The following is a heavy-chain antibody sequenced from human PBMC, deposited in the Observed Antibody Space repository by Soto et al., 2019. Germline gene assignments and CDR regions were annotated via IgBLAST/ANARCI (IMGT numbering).Heavy chain of an antibody. CDR1: GFTFSSYA. CDR2: ISGSGGST. CDR3: AKGAELERPPPYAFDI. Sequence: GGSLRLSCAASGFTFSSYAMSWVRQAPGKGLEWVSAISGSGGSTYYADSVKGRFTISRDNSKNTLYLQMNSLRAEDTAVYYCAKGAELERPPPYAFDIWGQGTMVTVSS. V-gene: IGHV3-23*01. D-gene: IGHD1-1*01. J-gene: IGHJ3*02.